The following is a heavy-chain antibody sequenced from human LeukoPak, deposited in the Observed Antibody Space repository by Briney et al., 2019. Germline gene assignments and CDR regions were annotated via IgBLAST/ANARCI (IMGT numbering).Heavy chain of an antibody. J-gene: IGHJ6*04. Sequence: PSETLSLTCAVYGGSFSGYYWSWIRQPPGKGLEWIGEINHSGSTNYNPSLKSRVTISVDTSKNQFSLKRSSVTAADTAVYYGASCKQDVWGKGTTVTVSS. CDR3: ASCKQDV. V-gene: IGHV4-34*01. CDR1: GGSFSGYY. CDR2: INHSGST.